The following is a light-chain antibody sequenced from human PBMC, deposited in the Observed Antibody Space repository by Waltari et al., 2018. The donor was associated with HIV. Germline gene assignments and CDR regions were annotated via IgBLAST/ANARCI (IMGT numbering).Light chain of an antibody. CDR3: QSYDSDLGGSYV. CDR2: GNN. J-gene: IGLJ1*01. Sequence: QSVLTQPPSVSGAPGQRVTISCTGSSSNIGAGYDVHWYQQLPGTAPKLLIYGNNSRPSGVPDLFSASKSDTSASRTITGLQAEQEGDYYCQSYDSDLGGSYVFGTGTKVSVL. CDR1: SSNIGAGYD. V-gene: IGLV1-40*01.